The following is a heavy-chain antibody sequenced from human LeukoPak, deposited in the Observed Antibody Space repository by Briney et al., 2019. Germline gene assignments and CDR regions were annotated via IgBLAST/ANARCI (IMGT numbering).Heavy chain of an antibody. Sequence: GGSLRLSCAASGVTFSNYAMSWVRQAPGKGLEWVSGISGSGGSTYYADSVKGRFTISRDNSKNTLYLQMISLRDEDTAVNFCAKAAGSSWYSFNYWGQGTLVTVSS. CDR3: AKAAGSSWYSFNY. V-gene: IGHV3-23*01. D-gene: IGHD6-13*01. J-gene: IGHJ4*02. CDR1: GVTFSNYA. CDR2: ISGSGGST.